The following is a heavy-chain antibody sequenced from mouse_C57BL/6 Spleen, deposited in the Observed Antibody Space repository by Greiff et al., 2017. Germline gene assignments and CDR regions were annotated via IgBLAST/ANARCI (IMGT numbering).Heavy chain of an antibody. D-gene: IGHD2-10*01. Sequence: QVQLKQSGAELARPGASVKLSCKASGYTFTSYGISWVKQRTGQGLEWIGEIYPRSGNTYYNEKFKGKATLTADKSSSTAYMELRSLTSEDSAVYFCAGGPTGYWYFDVWGTGTTVTVSS. J-gene: IGHJ1*03. CDR2: IYPRSGNT. V-gene: IGHV1-81*01. CDR1: GYTFTSYG. CDR3: AGGPTGYWYFDV.